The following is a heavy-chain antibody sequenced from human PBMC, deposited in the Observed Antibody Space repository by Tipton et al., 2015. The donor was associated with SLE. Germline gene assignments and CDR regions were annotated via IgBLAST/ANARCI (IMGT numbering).Heavy chain of an antibody. CDR2: ISGTGRTT. V-gene: IGHV3-23*01. CDR3: ARLGSCGGGSCYSQDF. CDR1: GLTFSNYA. Sequence: GSLRLSCAASGLTFSNYAMSWVRQAPGKGLEWVSAISGTGRTTYYADSVKGRFTISRDNSKNTLHLEMNSLRAEDTAVYYCARLGSCGGGSCYSQDFWGQGTLVTVSS. D-gene: IGHD2-15*01. J-gene: IGHJ4*02.